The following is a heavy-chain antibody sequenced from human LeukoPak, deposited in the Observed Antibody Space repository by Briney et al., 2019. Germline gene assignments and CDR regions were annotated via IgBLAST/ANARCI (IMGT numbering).Heavy chain of an antibody. J-gene: IGHJ4*02. CDR2: ISYDGSNK. CDR3: ARSNAYSGSSLWY. D-gene: IGHD1-26*01. V-gene: IGHV3-30-3*01. Sequence: GGSLRLSCAASGFTFSSYAMHWVRQAPGKGLEWVAVISYDGSNKYYADSVKGRFTISRDNSKNTLYLQMNSLRAEDTAVYYCARSNAYSGSSLWYWGQGTLVTVSS. CDR1: GFTFSSYA.